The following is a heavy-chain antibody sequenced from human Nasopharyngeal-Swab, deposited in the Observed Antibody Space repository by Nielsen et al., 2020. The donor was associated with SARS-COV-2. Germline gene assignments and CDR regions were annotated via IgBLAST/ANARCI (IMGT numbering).Heavy chain of an antibody. J-gene: IGHJ4*02. Sequence: ASVKVSCKASGYTFTGYYMHWVRQAPGQGLEWMGRINPNSGGTNYAQKFQGRVTMTRDTSISTAYMELSRLRSDDTAVYYCARDLDYSNSPRFDYWGQGTLVTVSS. CDR2: INPNSGGT. CDR1: GYTFTGYY. V-gene: IGHV1-2*06. CDR3: ARDLDYSNSPRFDY. D-gene: IGHD4-11*01.